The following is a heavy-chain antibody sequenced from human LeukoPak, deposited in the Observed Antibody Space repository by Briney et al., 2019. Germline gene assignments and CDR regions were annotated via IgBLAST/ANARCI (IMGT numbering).Heavy chain of an antibody. V-gene: IGHV4-39*01. CDR1: GGTISSNSHY. D-gene: IGHD1-26*01. CDR2: IFYSGTT. CDR3: ARHLYSESYYF. Sequence: SETLSLTCTVSGGTISSNSHYWGWSRQTPGKGLEWIGSIFYSGTTYYNPSLKSRVTISIDTSKNQFSLKLSSVTAADTAVYFFARHLYSESYYFWGQGTLVTVSS. J-gene: IGHJ4*02.